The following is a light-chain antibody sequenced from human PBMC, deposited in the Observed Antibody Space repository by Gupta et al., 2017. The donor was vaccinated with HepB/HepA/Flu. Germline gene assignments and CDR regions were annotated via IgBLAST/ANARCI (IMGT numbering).Light chain of an antibody. CDR3: SSYTSSSTR. CDR2: DVS. CDR1: SSDVGGYNY. V-gene: IGLV2-14*03. Sequence: GTSSDVGGYNYVSWYQQHPGKAPKLMIYDVSNRPSGVSNRFSGSKSGNTASLTISGLQAEDEADYYCSSYTSSSTRFGTGTKVTVL. J-gene: IGLJ1*01.